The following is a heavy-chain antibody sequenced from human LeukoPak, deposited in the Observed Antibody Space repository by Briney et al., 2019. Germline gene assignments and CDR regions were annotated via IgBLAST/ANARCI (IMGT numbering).Heavy chain of an antibody. V-gene: IGHV3-74*01. J-gene: IGHJ4*02. CDR1: GFAFSSYW. CDR3: AKGRRDGYNFDFDY. D-gene: IGHD5-24*01. Sequence: GGSLRLSCAASGFAFSSYWMHWVRQAPGKGLVWVSRINSDGSSTSYADSVKGRFTISRDNAKNTLYLQMNSLRAEDTAVYYCAKGRRDGYNFDFDYWGQGTLVTASS. CDR2: INSDGSST.